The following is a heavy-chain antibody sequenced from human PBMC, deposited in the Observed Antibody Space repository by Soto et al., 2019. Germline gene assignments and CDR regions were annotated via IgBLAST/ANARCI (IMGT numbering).Heavy chain of an antibody. J-gene: IGHJ4*02. D-gene: IGHD5-18*01. CDR1: GGSISSSSYY. V-gene: IGHV4-39*07. CDR2: IYHSGST. CDR3: ARVGRYNYGSTYYFDY. Sequence: SETLSLTCTVSGGSISSSSYYWGWIRQPPGKGLEWIGSIYHSGSTNYNPSLKSRVTISIDKSKSQFSLKLSSVTAADTAVYYCARVGRYNYGSTYYFDYWGQGTLVTVSS.